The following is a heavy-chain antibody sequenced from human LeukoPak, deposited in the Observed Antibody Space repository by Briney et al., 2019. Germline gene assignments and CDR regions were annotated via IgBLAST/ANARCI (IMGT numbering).Heavy chain of an antibody. Sequence: GSLRLSCAASGFTFSSYSMNWVRQAPGKGLEWVSSISSSSSYIYYADSVKGRFTISRDNAKNSLYLQMNSLRAEDTAVYYCARDGAVLRYFDWLSHWFYPWGQGTLVTASS. V-gene: IGHV3-21*01. CDR2: ISSSSSYI. J-gene: IGHJ5*02. D-gene: IGHD3-9*01. CDR3: ARDGAVLRYFDWLSHWFYP. CDR1: GFTFSSYS.